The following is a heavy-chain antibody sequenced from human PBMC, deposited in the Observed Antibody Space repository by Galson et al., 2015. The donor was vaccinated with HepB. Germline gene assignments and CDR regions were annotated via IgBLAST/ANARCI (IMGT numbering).Heavy chain of an antibody. CDR2: INAGNGNT. CDR1: GYTFTSYA. J-gene: IGHJ6*02. V-gene: IGHV1-3*01. Sequence: SVKVSCKASGYTFTSYAMHWVRQAPGQRLEWMGWINAGNGNTKYSQKFQGRVTITRDTSASTAYMELSSLRSEDTAVYYCARAGGLRWGGDVWGQGTTVTVSS. D-gene: IGHD4-23*01. CDR3: ARAGGLRWGGDV.